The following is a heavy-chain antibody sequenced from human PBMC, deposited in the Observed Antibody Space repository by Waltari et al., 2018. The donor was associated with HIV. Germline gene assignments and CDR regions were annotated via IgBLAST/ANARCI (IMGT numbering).Heavy chain of an antibody. CDR2: IYSGGST. CDR3: AGRAYCGGDCYPRGMDV. J-gene: IGHJ6*02. CDR1: GFTLSTTY. D-gene: IGHD2-21*02. Sequence: EMQLVESGGGLVQPGGSLRPSCAASGFTLSTTYMPWVRQATGKGVEWGSIIYSGGSTYYADSVKGRFTISRDNSKNTLYLQMNSLRAEDTAVYYCAGRAYCGGDCYPRGMDVWGQGTTVTVSS. V-gene: IGHV3-66*01.